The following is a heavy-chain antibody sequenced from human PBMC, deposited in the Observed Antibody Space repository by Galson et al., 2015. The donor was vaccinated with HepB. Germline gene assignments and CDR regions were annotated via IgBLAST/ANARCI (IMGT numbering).Heavy chain of an antibody. CDR1: GFTFSSYG. D-gene: IGHD6-6*01. J-gene: IGHJ4*02. Sequence: SLRLSCAASGFTFSSYGMHWVRQAPGKGLEWVAVISYDGSNKYYADSVKGRFTISRDNSKNTLYLQMNSLRAEDTAVYYCAKVEETSHEYSSSWLAYWGQGTLVTVSS. CDR3: AKVEETSHEYSSSWLAY. V-gene: IGHV3-30*18. CDR2: ISYDGSNK.